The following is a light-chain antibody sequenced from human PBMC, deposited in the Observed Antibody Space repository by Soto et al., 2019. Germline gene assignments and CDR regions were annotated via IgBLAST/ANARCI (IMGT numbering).Light chain of an antibody. CDR3: QQRSNWPPTWT. J-gene: IGKJ1*01. V-gene: IGKV3-11*01. Sequence: EIVLTQSPAILSVSPWEIATLSFRASHTISSSYLAWYQQKPGQAPRLLIYDASNRATGIPARFSGSGSGTDLTLTISSLEPEDFAVYYCQQRSNWPPTWTFGQGTKVDIK. CDR1: HTISSSY. CDR2: DAS.